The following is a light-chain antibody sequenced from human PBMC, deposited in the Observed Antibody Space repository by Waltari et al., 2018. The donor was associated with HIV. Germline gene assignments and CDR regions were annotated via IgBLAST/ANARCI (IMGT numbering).Light chain of an antibody. V-gene: IGLV3-1*01. CDR2: QDS. Sequence: SYELTQPPSVSVSPGQTASIPCSGDKLGDKYACWYQQKPGQSPVLVIYQDSKRPSGSPELFSGSNSGNTATLTISGTQAMDEADYYCQAWDSSTYVVFGGGTKLTVL. J-gene: IGLJ2*01. CDR1: KLGDKY. CDR3: QAWDSSTYVV.